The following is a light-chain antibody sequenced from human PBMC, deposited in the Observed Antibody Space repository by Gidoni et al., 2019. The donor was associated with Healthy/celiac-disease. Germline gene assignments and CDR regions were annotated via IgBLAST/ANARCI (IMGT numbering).Light chain of an antibody. CDR1: KSVSIN. V-gene: IGKV3-15*01. J-gene: IGKJ1*01. CDR3: QQYNNWPSWT. Sequence: EIVMTQSPATLYVSPGERATLSCRASKSVSINLAWYQQKPGQAPRLLIYGASTRATGIPARFSVSGSGTEFTLTISSLQSEDFAVYYCQQYNNWPSWTFGQGTKVEIK. CDR2: GAS.